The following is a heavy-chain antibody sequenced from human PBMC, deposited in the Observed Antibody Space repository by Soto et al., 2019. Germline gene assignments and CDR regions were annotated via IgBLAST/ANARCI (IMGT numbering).Heavy chain of an antibody. CDR1: GGSVSSGSYY. Sequence: QVQLQESGPGLVKPSETLSLTCTVSGGSVSSGSYYWSWIRQPPGKGLEWIGYIYYSGSTNYNPSLKSRVTISVDTSKNQFSLKLSSVTAADTAVYYCARSAGLIDYWGQGTLVTVSS. CDR2: IYYSGST. V-gene: IGHV4-61*01. CDR3: ARSAGLIDY. J-gene: IGHJ4*02. D-gene: IGHD6-13*01.